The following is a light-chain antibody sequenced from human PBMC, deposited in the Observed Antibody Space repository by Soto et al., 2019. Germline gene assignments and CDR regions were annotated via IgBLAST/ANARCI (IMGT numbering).Light chain of an antibody. CDR1: QSVGNN. CDR3: QQYGDWPLT. Sequence: EIVLTQSPATLSVSPGERATLSCRASQSVGNNFAWYQQKPDQAPRLLIFGTSTRATGVPARFSGSGSGTEFTLTISSLQSEDFAVYYCQQYGDWPLTFGGGAKVEIE. V-gene: IGKV3-15*01. CDR2: GTS. J-gene: IGKJ4*01.